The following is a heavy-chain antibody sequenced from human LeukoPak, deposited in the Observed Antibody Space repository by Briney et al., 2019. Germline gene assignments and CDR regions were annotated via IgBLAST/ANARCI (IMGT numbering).Heavy chain of an antibody. CDR1: GFTFSSYG. J-gene: IGHJ4*02. D-gene: IGHD2-2*01. CDR3: AKDGRVGYCSSTSCPLDY. Sequence: GGSLRLSCAASGFTFSSYGMHWVRQAPGKGLEWLAFIRYDGSNKYYADSVKGRFTISRDNSKNTLYLQMNSLRAEDTAVYYCAKDGRVGYCSSTSCPLDYWGQGTLVTVSS. V-gene: IGHV3-30*02. CDR2: IRYDGSNK.